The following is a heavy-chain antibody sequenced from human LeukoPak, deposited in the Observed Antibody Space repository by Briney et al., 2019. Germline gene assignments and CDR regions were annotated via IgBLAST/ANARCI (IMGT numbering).Heavy chain of an antibody. CDR1: GASIRSSY. D-gene: IGHD1-14*01. CDR3: ASKTAGGTFDI. J-gene: IGHJ3*02. CDR2: FYTSGST. V-gene: IGHV4-4*07. Sequence: SETLSLTCTVSGASIRSSYWNWIRQPAGKGLEWIGIFYTSGSTNYNPSLKSRVTMSVDTSKNQFSLSLTSVTAADTAVYFCASKTAGGTFDIWGHGTMVTVSS.